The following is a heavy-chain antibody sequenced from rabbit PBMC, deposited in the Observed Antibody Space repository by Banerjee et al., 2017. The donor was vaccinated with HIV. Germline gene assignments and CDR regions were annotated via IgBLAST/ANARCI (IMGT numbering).Heavy chain of an antibody. CDR3: ARGSGNSYYYFHL. CDR1: GIDFSSYGY. V-gene: IGHV1S43*01. J-gene: IGHJ4*01. D-gene: IGHD8-1*01. Sequence: QEQLVESGGGLVQPEGTLTLTCKASGIDFSSYGYMCWVRQAPGKGLELIACIYTSSGNTWYASWVNGRFTISRSASLNTVDLKMTSLTAADTATYFCARGSGNSYYYFHLWGQGTLVTVS. CDR2: IYTSSGNT.